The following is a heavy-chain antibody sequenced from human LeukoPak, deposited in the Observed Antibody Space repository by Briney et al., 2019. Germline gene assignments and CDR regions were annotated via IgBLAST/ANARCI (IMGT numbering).Heavy chain of an antibody. CDR1: GDSLSSHY. Sequence: SETLSLTCTVSGDSLSSHYWSWIRQPPGKGLEWIGHIYGSGSTHYDPSLRSRVTISEDTSKNQFSLKLTSVTAADTAVYYCARNVGWYSHDSWGQGTLVTVSS. J-gene: IGHJ4*02. CDR3: ARNVGWYSHDS. D-gene: IGHD6-19*01. CDR2: IYGSGST. V-gene: IGHV4-59*08.